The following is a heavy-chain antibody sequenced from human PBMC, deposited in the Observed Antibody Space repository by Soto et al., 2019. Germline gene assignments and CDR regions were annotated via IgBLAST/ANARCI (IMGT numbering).Heavy chain of an antibody. J-gene: IGHJ6*02. Sequence: QVHLVQSGTEVKKPGSSVKGSCKASGGTFSSSGFSWVRQAPGQGLEWMGMIVPSLDTTNYAQKFQARVTITADEVTSTADMELRSRRSEDTAVYYCARWPQPRYTADPYAVDVWGPGPRVIVSS. V-gene: IGHV1-69*11. CDR1: GGTFSSSG. D-gene: IGHD3-16*02. CDR2: IVPSLDTT. CDR3: ARWPQPRYTADPYAVDV.